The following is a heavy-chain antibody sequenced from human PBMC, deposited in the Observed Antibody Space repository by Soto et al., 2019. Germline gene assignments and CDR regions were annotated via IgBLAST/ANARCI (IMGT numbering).Heavy chain of an antibody. D-gene: IGHD4-17*01. Sequence: EVQLLESGGGLVQPGGSLRLSCAASGFTFSSCAMSWVRQTPGKGLECVSAISGSGRSTYYSDSVKGRFTISRDNSKNTLYLQMNSLRAEDTAVYYCAKTSGGSTVTTYYYYGMDVWGQGTTVTVSS. CDR1: GFTFSSCA. V-gene: IGHV3-23*01. CDR2: ISGSGRST. CDR3: AKTSGGSTVTTYYYYGMDV. J-gene: IGHJ6*02.